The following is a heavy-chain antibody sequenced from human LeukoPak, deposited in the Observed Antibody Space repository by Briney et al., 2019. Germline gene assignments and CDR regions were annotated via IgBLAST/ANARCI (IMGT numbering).Heavy chain of an antibody. CDR2: IYHSGST. CDR1: GGSISSGGYS. V-gene: IGHV4-30-2*01. J-gene: IGHJ5*02. Sequence: PSETLSLTCAVSGGSISSGGYSWSWIRQPPGKGLEWIGYIYHSGSTYYNPSLKSRVTISVDRSKNQFSLKLSSVTAADTAVYCCARGGYGLWWFDPWGQGTLVTVSS. D-gene: IGHD5-12*01. CDR3: ARGGYGLWWFDP.